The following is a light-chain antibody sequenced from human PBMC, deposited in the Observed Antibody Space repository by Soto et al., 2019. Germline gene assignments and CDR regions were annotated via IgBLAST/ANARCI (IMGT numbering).Light chain of an antibody. V-gene: IGKV1-39*01. CDR3: QQGVRSPT. J-gene: IGKJ4*01. CDR1: QDVAAY. Sequence: DIQVTQSPSSLSASVGDRVTITCRTSQDVAAYLSWYQQKPGKAPRLLIYAATSLQSGVPSRFKGRGSGSDFTLTISSLQVEYSATYYFQQGVRSPTFGGGTTLEIK. CDR2: AAT.